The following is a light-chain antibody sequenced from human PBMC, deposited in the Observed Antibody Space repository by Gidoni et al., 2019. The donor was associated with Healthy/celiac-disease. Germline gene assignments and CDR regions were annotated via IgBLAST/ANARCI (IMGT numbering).Light chain of an antibody. CDR3: QQYNNWPPT. J-gene: IGKJ1*01. Sequence: EILMTQSPATLSVSPGERATLTCRASQSVSSNLAWYQQKTGQAPRLLIYGASIRATGIPARFSGSGSGTEFTLTISSLQSEDFEVYYCQQYNNWPPTFGQGTKVEIK. CDR1: QSVSSN. CDR2: GAS. V-gene: IGKV3D-15*01.